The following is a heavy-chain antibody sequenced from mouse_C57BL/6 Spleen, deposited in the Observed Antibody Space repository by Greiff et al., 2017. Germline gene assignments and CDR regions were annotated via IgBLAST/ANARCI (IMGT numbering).Heavy chain of an antibody. D-gene: IGHD3-1*01. Sequence: EVQLQQSGPELVKPGASVKISCKASGYTFTDYYMNWVKQSHGKSLEWIGDINPNNGGTSYNQKFKGKATLTVDKSSSTAYMELRSLTSEDSAVYYCAKGGYEGDYWDQGTTLTVSS. CDR2: INPNNGGT. J-gene: IGHJ2*01. V-gene: IGHV1-26*01. CDR3: AKGGYEGDY. CDR1: GYTFTDYY.